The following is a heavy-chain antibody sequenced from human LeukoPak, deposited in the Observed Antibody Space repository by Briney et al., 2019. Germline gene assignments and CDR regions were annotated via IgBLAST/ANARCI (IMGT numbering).Heavy chain of an antibody. D-gene: IGHD3-3*01. CDR3: ARQNDFRLGH. CDR1: GYTFSSYW. CDR2: IYPGDSDT. V-gene: IGHV5-51*01. J-gene: IGHJ4*02. Sequence: GESLKISCKGSGYTFSSYWIGWVRQMPGKGLEWMGIIYPGDSDTRYSPSLQGQVTISVDTSIGTAYLQWSSLKASDTAIYYCARQNDFRLGHWGQGTLVTVSS.